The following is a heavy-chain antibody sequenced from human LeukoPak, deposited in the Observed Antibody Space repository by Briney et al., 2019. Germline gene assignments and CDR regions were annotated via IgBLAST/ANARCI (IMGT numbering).Heavy chain of an antibody. CDR2: ISGSGGST. Sequence: QSGGSLRLSCAASGFTFSSNAMSWVRQAPGQGLEWVSAISGSGGSTYYADSVKGRFTISRDNSKNTLYLQMNSLRAEDTAVYYCAKDYRDLGYFDYWGQGTLVTVSS. V-gene: IGHV3-23*01. CDR3: AKDYRDLGYFDY. CDR1: GFTFSSNA. J-gene: IGHJ4*02. D-gene: IGHD3-16*02.